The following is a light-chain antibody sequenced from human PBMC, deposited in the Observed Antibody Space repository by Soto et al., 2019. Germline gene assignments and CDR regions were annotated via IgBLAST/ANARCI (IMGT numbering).Light chain of an antibody. J-gene: IGLJ1*01. Sequence: QSVLTQPPSVSVSPGQSITISCTATSSDVGSYNLVSWYQQLPGKAPKLMIFGGTKRPSGVSSRFSGSKSGNTASLTISGLQAEDEADYNCCSYAVSSTLYVFGTGTKVTVL. V-gene: IGLV2-23*01. CDR1: SSDVGSYNL. CDR3: CSYAVSSTLYV. CDR2: GGT.